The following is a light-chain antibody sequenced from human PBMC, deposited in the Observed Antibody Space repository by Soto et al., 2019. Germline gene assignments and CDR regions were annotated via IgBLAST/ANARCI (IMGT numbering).Light chain of an antibody. CDR2: GAS. CDR1: QSVSSK. V-gene: IGKV3-15*01. Sequence: EIVMTQSPATLSVSPGERVTLSCRASQSVSSKLVWYQQKPGQAPRLLIYGASTRATGIPARFSGSGSGTEFTLSISSLQSVDFALYYCQQYDEWPQTFGQGTKVEIK. CDR3: QQYDEWPQT. J-gene: IGKJ1*01.